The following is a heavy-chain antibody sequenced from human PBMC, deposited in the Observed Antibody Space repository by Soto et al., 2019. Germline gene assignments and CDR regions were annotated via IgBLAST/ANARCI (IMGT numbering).Heavy chain of an antibody. J-gene: IGHJ3*02. CDR1: GYTFTSYG. V-gene: IGHV1-18*04. CDR3: GRHSNIARVAFDI. Sequence: QVQLVQSGAEVKKPGASVKVSCKASGYTFTSYGISWVRQAPGPGLEWMGWISAYNGNTNYAQKLQGRVTMTTYTSTSRAYMELRRLRSDDTAVYYCGRHSNIARVAFDIRGQGPMVTVSS. CDR2: ISAYNGNT. D-gene: IGHD5-12*01.